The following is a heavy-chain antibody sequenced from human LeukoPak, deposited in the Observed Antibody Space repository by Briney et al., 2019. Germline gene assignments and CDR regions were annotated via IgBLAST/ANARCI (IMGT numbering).Heavy chain of an antibody. V-gene: IGHV1-2*06. CDR2: INPNSGGT. Sequence: ASVKVSCKASGYTFTGYYMHWVRQAPGQGLEWMGRINPNSGGTNYAQKFQGRVTTTRDTSISTAYMELSRLRSDDTAVYYCARVEPLWFGEFKSAEFAYWGQGTLVTVSS. J-gene: IGHJ4*02. D-gene: IGHD3-10*01. CDR3: ARVEPLWFGEFKSAEFAY. CDR1: GYTFTGYY.